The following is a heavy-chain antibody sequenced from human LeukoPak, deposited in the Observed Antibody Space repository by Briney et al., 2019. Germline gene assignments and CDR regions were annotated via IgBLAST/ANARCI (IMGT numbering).Heavy chain of an antibody. V-gene: IGHV1-69*04. Sequence: SVKVSCKASGGTFSSYAISWVRQAPGQGLEWMGRIIPILGIANYAQKFQGGVTITADKSTSTAYMELSSLRSEDTAVYYCARVTMVRGVFGPWGQGTLVTVSS. CDR3: ARVTMVRGVFGP. J-gene: IGHJ5*02. CDR2: IIPILGIA. CDR1: GGTFSSYA. D-gene: IGHD3-10*01.